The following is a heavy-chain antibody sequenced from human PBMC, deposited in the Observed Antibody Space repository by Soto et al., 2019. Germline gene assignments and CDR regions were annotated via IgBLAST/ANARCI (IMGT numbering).Heavy chain of an antibody. CDR1: GGSISSGGYY. J-gene: IGHJ4*02. CDR3: ASSPLYSGYGRPYYFDY. V-gene: IGHV4-31*03. Sequence: SETLSLTCTVSGGSISSGGYYWSWIRQHPGKGLEWIGYIYYSGSTYYNPSLKSRVTISVDTSKNQFSLKLSSVTAADTAVYYCASSPLYSGYGRPYYFDYWGQGTLVTVS. CDR2: IYYSGST. D-gene: IGHD5-12*01.